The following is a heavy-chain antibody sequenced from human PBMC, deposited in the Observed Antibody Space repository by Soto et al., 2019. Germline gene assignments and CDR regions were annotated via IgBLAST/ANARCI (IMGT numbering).Heavy chain of an antibody. J-gene: IGHJ5*02. CDR2: INPTSGGT. D-gene: IGHD1-26*01. V-gene: IGHV1-2*02. Sequence: QVQLVQSGAEVKKPGASVKVSCNASGYTFTGYYMHWVRQAPGQGLAWMGWINPTSGGTNYAQKFQGRVTMTRDTSISTDYMELSRLRSDDTAVYYCARGGMSGSYNNWFDPWGQGTLVTVSS. CDR3: ARGGMSGSYNNWFDP. CDR1: GYTFTGYY.